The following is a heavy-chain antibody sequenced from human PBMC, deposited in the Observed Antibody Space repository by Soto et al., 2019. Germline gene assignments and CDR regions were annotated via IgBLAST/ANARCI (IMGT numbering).Heavy chain of an antibody. CDR2: IYYSGST. V-gene: IGHV4-30-4*01. Sequence: QVQLQESGPGLVKPSQTLSLTCTVSGGSISSGDYYWSWIRQPPGKGLEWIGYIYYSGSTYYNPSLKSRVTISVDTYKNQFSLKLSSVTAADTAVYYCARGYCSSTSCSPFDYWGQGTLVTVSS. CDR3: ARGYCSSTSCSPFDY. CDR1: GGSISSGDYY. J-gene: IGHJ4*02. D-gene: IGHD2-2*01.